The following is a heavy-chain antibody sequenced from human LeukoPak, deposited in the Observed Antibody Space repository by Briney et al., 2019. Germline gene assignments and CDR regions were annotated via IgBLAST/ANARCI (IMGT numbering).Heavy chain of an antibody. CDR2: IYYSGST. CDR1: GGSISSSYY. V-gene: IGHV4-39*01. Sequence: SETLSLTCTVSGGSISSSYYWGWIRQPPGKGLEWIGSIYYSGSTYYNPSLKSRVTISVDTSKNQFSLKLSSVTAADTAVYYCARQYSSSSFDYWGQGTLVTVSS. D-gene: IGHD6-6*01. CDR3: ARQYSSSSFDY. J-gene: IGHJ4*02.